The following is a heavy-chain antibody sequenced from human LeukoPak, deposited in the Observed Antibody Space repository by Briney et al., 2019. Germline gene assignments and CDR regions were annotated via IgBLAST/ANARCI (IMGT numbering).Heavy chain of an antibody. V-gene: IGHV4-4*07. J-gene: IGHJ4*02. Sequence: SETLSLTCTVSGVSISSYYWSWIRQPAGKGLEWIGRIHTSGGTNYNPSLKSRVTMSVDTSKNQFSLKLSSVTAADTAVYYCARDRYYYDSSGSALDYWGQGTLVTVSS. CDR1: GVSISSYY. D-gene: IGHD3-22*01. CDR3: ARDRYYYDSSGSALDY. CDR2: IHTSGGT.